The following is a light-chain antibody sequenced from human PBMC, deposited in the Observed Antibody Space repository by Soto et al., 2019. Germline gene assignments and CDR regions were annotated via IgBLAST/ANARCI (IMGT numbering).Light chain of an antibody. CDR1: SSDVGSYNL. V-gene: IGLV2-23*01. CDR3: CSYAGSSTFV. CDR2: EGS. J-gene: IGLJ1*01. Sequence: VLTQPASVSGSPGQSITISCTGTSSDVGSYNLVSWYQQHPGKAPKLMIYEGSKRPSGVSNRFSGSKSGNTASLTISGLQAEDEADYYCCSYAGSSTFVFGTGTKVTVL.